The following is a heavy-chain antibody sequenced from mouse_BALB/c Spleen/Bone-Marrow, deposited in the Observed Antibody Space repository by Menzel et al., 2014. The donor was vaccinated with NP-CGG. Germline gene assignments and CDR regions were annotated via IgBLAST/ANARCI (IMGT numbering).Heavy chain of an antibody. CDR2: IYPGDGST. V-gene: IGHV1S56*01. Sequence: VQLQQSGPELVKPGASVKMSCKASGYTFTSYFINWVKQRPGQGLEWIGWIYPGDGSTKYNEKFKGKTTLTADKSSSTAYMLLSSLTSEDSAIFFCAYYRYDEYFDVWGAGTTVTVSS. CDR3: AYYRYDEYFDV. D-gene: IGHD2-14*01. J-gene: IGHJ1*01. CDR1: GYTFTSYF.